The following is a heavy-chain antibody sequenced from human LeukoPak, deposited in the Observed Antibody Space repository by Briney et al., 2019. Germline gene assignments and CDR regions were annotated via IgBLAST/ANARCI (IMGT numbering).Heavy chain of an antibody. V-gene: IGHV1-18*01. D-gene: IGHD2-2*03. Sequence: ASVKVSCKASGYTFTSYGISWVRQAPGQGLEWMGWISAYNGNTNYAQKLQGRVTMTTDTSTSTAYMELRSLRSDDTAVYYCARDGYCSGTSCYATGAYYYGMDVWGQGTTVTVSS. CDR3: ARDGYCSGTSCYATGAYYYGMDV. CDR2: ISAYNGNT. J-gene: IGHJ6*02. CDR1: GYTFTSYG.